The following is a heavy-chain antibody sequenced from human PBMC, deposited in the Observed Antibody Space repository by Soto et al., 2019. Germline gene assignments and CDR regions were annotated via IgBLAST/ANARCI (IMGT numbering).Heavy chain of an antibody. CDR2: IYYSGTT. CDR3: ARREIQGPIDY. J-gene: IGHJ4*02. D-gene: IGHD1-26*01. V-gene: IGHV4-28*01. Sequence: QVQLQESGPGLVKPSDTLSLTCAVSGYSISSSNWSGGIRQPPGKGLEWIGYIYYSGTTYYNPSLKSRVTMSVDTSKNQFSLKLTSVTAVDTAVYYCARREIQGPIDYWGQGTLVTVSS. CDR1: GYSISSSNW.